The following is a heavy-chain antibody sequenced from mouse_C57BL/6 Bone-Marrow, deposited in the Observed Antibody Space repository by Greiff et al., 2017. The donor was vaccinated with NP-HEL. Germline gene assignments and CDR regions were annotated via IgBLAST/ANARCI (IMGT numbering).Heavy chain of an antibody. Sequence: VNVVESGPGLVAPSQSLSITCTVSGFSLTSYGVSWVRQPPGKGLEWLGVIWGDGSTNYHSALISRLSISKDNSKSQVFLKLNSLQTDDTATYYCAKPFITTVVAPDDWYFDVWGTGTTVTVSS. CDR1: GFSLTSYG. D-gene: IGHD1-1*01. CDR2: IWGDGST. J-gene: IGHJ1*03. CDR3: AKPFITTVVAPDDWYFDV. V-gene: IGHV2-3*01.